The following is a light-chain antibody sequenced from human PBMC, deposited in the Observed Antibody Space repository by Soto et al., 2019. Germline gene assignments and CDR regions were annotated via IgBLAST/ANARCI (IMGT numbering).Light chain of an antibody. Sequence: DIQMTQSPSTLSASVGDRVTISCRASQTISNWLAWYQQKPGKAPKLLIYDASSLESGAPSRFSGSGSGTEFTLTISILQPEDFATYYRQKYNSFWTFGQGTKVDIK. CDR2: DAS. CDR1: QTISNW. V-gene: IGKV1-5*01. J-gene: IGKJ1*01. CDR3: QKYNSFWT.